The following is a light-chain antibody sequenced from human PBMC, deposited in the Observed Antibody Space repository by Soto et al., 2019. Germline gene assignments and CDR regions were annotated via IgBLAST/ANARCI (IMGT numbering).Light chain of an antibody. V-gene: IGKV3-20*01. CDR1: QSVSSSY. CDR2: GAS. CDR3: QQYGSSPPLS. J-gene: IGKJ4*01. Sequence: IVLTLSPGTLSLSPKERATLSCRASQSVSSSYLAWYQQKPGQAPRLLIYGASSRATGIPDRFSGSGSGTDFTLTISRLEPEDFAVYYCQQYGSSPPLSFCGGTKVAIK.